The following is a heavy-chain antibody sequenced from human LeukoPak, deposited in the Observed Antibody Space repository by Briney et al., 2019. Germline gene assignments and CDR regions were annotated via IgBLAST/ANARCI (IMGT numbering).Heavy chain of an antibody. CDR2: ITRSGGNT. J-gene: IGHJ4*02. D-gene: IGHD6-13*01. CDR1: GFTFSSYA. Sequence: GGSLRLSCAASGFTFSSYAMTWVRQAPGKGLEWVSGITRSGGNTYYADSVKGRFTISRDDSKNTLYLQMSSLRAEDTAIYYCVKDTSTRWYSSTPLPGDYWGQGTLVTVSS. CDR3: VKDTSTRWYSSTPLPGDY. V-gene: IGHV3-23*01.